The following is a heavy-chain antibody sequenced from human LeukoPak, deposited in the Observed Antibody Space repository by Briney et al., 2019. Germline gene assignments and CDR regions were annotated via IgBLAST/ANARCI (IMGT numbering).Heavy chain of an antibody. D-gene: IGHD3-10*01. CDR3: ARDLLAEYYHGSGSYPNWFDP. CDR1: GGSISSSSYY. J-gene: IGHJ5*02. CDR2: IYYSGST. V-gene: IGHV4-39*07. Sequence: SETLSLTCTVSGGSISSSSYYWGWIRQPPGKGLEWIGSIYYSGSTYYNPSLKSRVTVSVDTSKKQFSLKLSSVTAADTAVYYCARDLLAEYYHGSGSYPNWFDPWGQGTLVTVSS.